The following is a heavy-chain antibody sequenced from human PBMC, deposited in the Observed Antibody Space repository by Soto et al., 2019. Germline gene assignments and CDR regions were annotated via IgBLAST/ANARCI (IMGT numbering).Heavy chain of an antibody. CDR1: GHSVSNYSGA. CDR2: TYYRSRFFS. J-gene: IGHJ5*02. Sequence: QSLALPCASSGHSVSNYSGAGNFINQYPSGGLEWLGRTYYRSRFFSDYAESVKSRIIINPDTSKNQFSLQLKSVTPEDTAVYYCVRDRYSSSGWFDPWGQGTPVTVSS. D-gene: IGHD3-10*01. CDR3: VRDRYSSSGWFDP. V-gene: IGHV6-1*01.